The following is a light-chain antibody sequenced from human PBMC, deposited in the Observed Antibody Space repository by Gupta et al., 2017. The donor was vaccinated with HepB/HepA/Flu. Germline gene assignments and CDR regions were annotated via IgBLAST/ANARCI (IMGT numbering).Light chain of an antibody. Sequence: IVLPQSPATLSLSPGERATLSCRASQSVNKNLAWYQQKPGQSPRLLIYDTSNRATGIPARFSGSGSGTDFTLTISSLEPEDFAVYYCQQRSNWPLTFGGGTKVEIK. J-gene: IGKJ4*01. CDR3: QQRSNWPLT. V-gene: IGKV3-11*01. CDR1: QSVNKN. CDR2: DTS.